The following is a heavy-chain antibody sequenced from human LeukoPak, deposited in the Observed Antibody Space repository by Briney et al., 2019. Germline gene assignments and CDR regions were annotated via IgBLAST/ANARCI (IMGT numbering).Heavy chain of an antibody. Sequence: SETLSLTCAVYGGSFSGYYWSWIRQPPGKGLEWIGEINHSGSTNYNPSLKSRVTISVDTSKNQFSLKLSSVTAADTAVYYCARGGYQGSGTYYYYYMDVWGKGTTVTISS. CDR1: GGSFSGYY. CDR2: INHSGST. V-gene: IGHV4-34*01. J-gene: IGHJ6*03. D-gene: IGHD3-10*01. CDR3: ARGGYQGSGTYYYYYMDV.